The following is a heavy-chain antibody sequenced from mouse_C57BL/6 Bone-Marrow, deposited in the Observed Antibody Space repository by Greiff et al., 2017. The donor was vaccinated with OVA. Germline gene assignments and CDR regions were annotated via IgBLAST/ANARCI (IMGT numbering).Heavy chain of an antibody. D-gene: IGHD2-5*01. V-gene: IGHV1-15*01. Sequence: VKLMESGAELVRPGASVTLSCKASGYTFTDYEMHWVKQTPVHGLEWIGAIDPETGGTAYNQKFKGKAILTADKSSSTAYMELRSLTSEDSAVYYCIRGYSNYYAMDYWGQGTSVTVSS. CDR1: GYTFTDYE. J-gene: IGHJ4*01. CDR3: IRGYSNYYAMDY. CDR2: IDPETGGT.